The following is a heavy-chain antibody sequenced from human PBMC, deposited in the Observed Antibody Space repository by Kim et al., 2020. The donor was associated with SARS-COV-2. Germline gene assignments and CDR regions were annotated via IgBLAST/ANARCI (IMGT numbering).Heavy chain of an antibody. D-gene: IGHD6-13*01. CDR1: GYTFTGYY. CDR2: INPNSGVT. V-gene: IGHV1-2*02. CDR3: AREGISQAFDI. Sequence: ASVKVSCKASGYTFTGYYMHWVRQAPGQGLEWMGWINPNSGVTNYAQKFQGRVTMTRDTSISTAYMELSRLRSDDTAVYYCAREGISQAFDIWGPGTMVTVSS. J-gene: IGHJ3*02.